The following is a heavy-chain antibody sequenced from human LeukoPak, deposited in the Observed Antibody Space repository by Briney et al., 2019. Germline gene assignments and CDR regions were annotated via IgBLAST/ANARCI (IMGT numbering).Heavy chain of an antibody. CDR2: IYSSGRT. CDR1: GGSISGYY. V-gene: IGHV4-59*01. Sequence: SETLSLTCTVSGGSISGYYWSWIRQPPGKGLEGIGYIYSSGRTNYNPSLKSRGTISVDKCKNQFSLKLTSVTAADTAVYYCARVDYTSSWYWFDPWGQGSLVTVSS. J-gene: IGHJ5*02. CDR3: ARVDYTSSWYWFDP. D-gene: IGHD6-13*01.